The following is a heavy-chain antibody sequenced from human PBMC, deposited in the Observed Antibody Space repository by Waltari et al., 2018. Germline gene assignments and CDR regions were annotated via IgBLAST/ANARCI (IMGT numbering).Heavy chain of an antibody. D-gene: IGHD6-19*01. CDR2: ISASGNAI. Sequence: EVKRLESGGGLVQPGGSLRLSCAASGFTFSSYSMGWVRQAPGKGLEWVSSISASGNAIYYADSVKGRFTISRDNSKNTLYLQMNSLRAEDTAVYYCAKTERLAVCIPSLFDYWGQGTLVTVSS. V-gene: IGHV3-23*01. CDR1: GFTFSSYS. J-gene: IGHJ4*02. CDR3: AKTERLAVCIPSLFDY.